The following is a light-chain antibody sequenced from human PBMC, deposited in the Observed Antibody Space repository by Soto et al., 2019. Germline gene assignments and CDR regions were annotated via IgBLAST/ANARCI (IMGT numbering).Light chain of an antibody. CDR2: DAS. Sequence: SVSSNLAWYQQKPGQAPRLLIYDASTRATGVPARFSGSESGAEIPLSIASLQSEVIRVSDCRAFSTGALNFGGGTKVDIK. J-gene: IGKJ4*01. CDR3: RAFSTGALN. CDR1: SVSSN. V-gene: IGKV3-15*01.